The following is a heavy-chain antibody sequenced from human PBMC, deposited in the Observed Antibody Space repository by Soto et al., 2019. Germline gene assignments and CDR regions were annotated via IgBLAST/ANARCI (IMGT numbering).Heavy chain of an antibody. V-gene: IGHV1-46*01. CDR1: GYTFTSYY. J-gene: IGHJ4*02. CDR3: ARDREVGAARPGPVTD. Sequence: ASVKVSCKASGYTFTSYYMHWVRQAPGQGLEWMGIINPSGGSTNYAQKFQGRVTITADESTSTAYMELSSLRSEDTAVYYCARDREVGAARPGPVTDWGQGTLVTVSS. CDR2: INPSGGST. D-gene: IGHD6-6*01.